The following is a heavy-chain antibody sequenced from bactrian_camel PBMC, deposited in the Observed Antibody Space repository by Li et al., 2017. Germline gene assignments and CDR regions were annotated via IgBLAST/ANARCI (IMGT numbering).Heavy chain of an antibody. D-gene: IGHD7*01. CDR1: GFTLSSNS. J-gene: IGHJ4*01. CDR2: SNSGGDTV. Sequence: DVQLVESGGGLVQPGGSLRLSCAASGFTLSSNSINWVRQAPGKGLEWVSGSNSGGDTVDYADSVKDRFTISRDNAKNTLYLQMNSLKTEDTAVYFCTTGGHHGPYNYWGQGTQVTVS. V-gene: IGHV3S40*01. CDR3: TTGGHHGPYNY.